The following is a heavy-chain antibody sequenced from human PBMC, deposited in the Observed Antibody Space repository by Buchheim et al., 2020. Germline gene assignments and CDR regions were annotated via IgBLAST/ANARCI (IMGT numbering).Heavy chain of an antibody. V-gene: IGHV3-23*01. Sequence: EVQMLESGGGLVQPGGSLRLSCAASGFTFSSYAMTWVRQAPGKGLEWVSGISGSGTTIYYAESVKGRFTISRDNSKNTLYLQMNSLRAEDTALYYCAKEGSGLDSGTFDYWGQGTL. CDR3: AKEGSGLDSGTFDY. D-gene: IGHD3-3*01. J-gene: IGHJ4*02. CDR2: ISGSGTTI. CDR1: GFTFSSYA.